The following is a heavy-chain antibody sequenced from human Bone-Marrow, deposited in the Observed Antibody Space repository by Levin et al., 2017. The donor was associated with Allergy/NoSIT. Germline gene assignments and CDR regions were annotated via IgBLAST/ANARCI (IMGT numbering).Heavy chain of an antibody. D-gene: IGHD3-10*01. Sequence: LSLTCAASGFTFSSSSMNWVRQAPGKGLEWVSSISSTSTYIYYADSVRGRFTISRDNAKNSLYLQMNSLTAEDAAVYYCARDGDSSGSGSYPFEDWGQGTLVTVSS. J-gene: IGHJ4*02. V-gene: IGHV3-21*01. CDR1: GFTFSSSS. CDR3: ARDGDSSGSGSYPFED. CDR2: ISSTSTYI.